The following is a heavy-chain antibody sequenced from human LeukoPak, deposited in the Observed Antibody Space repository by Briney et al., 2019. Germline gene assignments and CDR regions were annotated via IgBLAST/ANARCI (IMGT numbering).Heavy chain of an antibody. D-gene: IGHD1-26*01. J-gene: IGHJ4*02. CDR3: AKDLGVFGVGATLEY. Sequence: PGGSLRLSCTASGFTFSNYAMTWVRQAPGKGLEWVSAITYSGDDTYYADSVKGRFTVSRDNSKNTLYLQMNSLRAEDTAVYYCAKDLGVFGVGATLEYWGQGTLVTVSS. V-gene: IGHV3-23*01. CDR1: GFTFSNYA. CDR2: ITYSGDDT.